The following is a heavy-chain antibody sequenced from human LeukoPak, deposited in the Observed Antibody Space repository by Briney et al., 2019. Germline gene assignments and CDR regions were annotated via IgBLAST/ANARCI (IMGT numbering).Heavy chain of an antibody. CDR2: IKDDGSEK. CDR1: GFTFSRYW. J-gene: IGHJ4*02. Sequence: GGSLRLSCAASGFTFSRYWLSWVRQAPGKGLEWVGNIKDDGSEKNYVDFVKGRFTFSRDNAKNSLYLEMNSLRGEDTAVYYCAREIVGAAVNFDCWGQGTLVTVSS. D-gene: IGHD1-26*01. V-gene: IGHV3-7*01. CDR3: AREIVGAAVNFDC.